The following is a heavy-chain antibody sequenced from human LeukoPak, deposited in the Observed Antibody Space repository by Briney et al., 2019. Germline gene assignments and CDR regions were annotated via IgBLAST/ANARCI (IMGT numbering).Heavy chain of an antibody. V-gene: IGHV3-30-3*01. Sequence: EPGGSLRLSCAASGFTFSSYAMHWVRQAPGKGLEWVAVISYDGSNKYYADSVKGRFTISRDNSKNTLYLQMNSLRAEDTAVYYCAMPDYYDSSGYNFQYFQHWGQGTLVTVSS. J-gene: IGHJ1*01. D-gene: IGHD3-22*01. CDR1: GFTFSSYA. CDR3: AMPDYYDSSGYNFQYFQH. CDR2: ISYDGSNK.